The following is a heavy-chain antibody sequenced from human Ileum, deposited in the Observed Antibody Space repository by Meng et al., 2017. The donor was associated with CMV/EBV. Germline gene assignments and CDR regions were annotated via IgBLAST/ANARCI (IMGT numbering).Heavy chain of an antibody. Sequence: GGSLRLSCAASGFTFSSYSMNWVRQAPGKGLEWVSSISSSSSYIYYADSVKGRFTISRDNAKNSPYLQVNSLIAEDTAVYYCARGLRAVAGPDYWGQGTLVTVSS. V-gene: IGHV3-21*01. J-gene: IGHJ4*02. CDR2: ISSSSSYI. CDR3: ARGLRAVAGPDY. D-gene: IGHD6-19*01. CDR1: GFTFSSYS.